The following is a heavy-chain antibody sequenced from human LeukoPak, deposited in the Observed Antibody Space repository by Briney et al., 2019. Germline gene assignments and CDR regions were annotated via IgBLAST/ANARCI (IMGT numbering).Heavy chain of an antibody. D-gene: IGHD1-26*01. CDR3: ARAQLGTPTDC. Sequence: PGGSLRLSCAASGFTLTPYAMYGVRQAPGKGLAWVSRLTADGSSTIYADSVMGRFTVSRDIAKNTLYLEMNSLRAEETAVYYCARAQLGTPTDCWGQGTLVTVSS. CDR2: LTADGSST. CDR1: GFTLTPYA. V-gene: IGHV3-74*01. J-gene: IGHJ4*02.